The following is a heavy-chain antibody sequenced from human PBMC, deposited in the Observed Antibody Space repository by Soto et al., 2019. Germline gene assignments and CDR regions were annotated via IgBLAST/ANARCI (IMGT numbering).Heavy chain of an antibody. V-gene: IGHV1-69*06. J-gene: IGHJ4*02. CDR3: ASGVVVTAISTYFDY. D-gene: IGHD2-21*02. CDR2: IIPIFGTA. CDR1: GGTFSSYA. Sequence: GASVKVSCKASGGTFSSYAISWVRQAPGQGLEWMGGIIPIFGTANYAQKVQGRVTITADKSTSTAYMELSSLRSEDTAVYYCASGVVVTAISTYFDYWGQGTLVTVSS.